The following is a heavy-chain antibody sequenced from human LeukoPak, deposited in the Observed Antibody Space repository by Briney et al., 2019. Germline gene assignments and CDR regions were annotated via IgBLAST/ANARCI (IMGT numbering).Heavy chain of an antibody. CDR1: GFTFSSYA. Sequence: QPGRSLRLSCAASGFTFSSYAMHWVRQAPGKGLEWVAVISYDGSNKYYADSVKGRFTISRDNSKNTLYLQMNSLRAEDTAVYYCARGLHYYDSSGYYYVGDYWGQGTLVTVSS. J-gene: IGHJ4*02. CDR2: ISYDGSNK. V-gene: IGHV3-30-3*01. CDR3: ARGLHYYDSSGYYYVGDY. D-gene: IGHD3-22*01.